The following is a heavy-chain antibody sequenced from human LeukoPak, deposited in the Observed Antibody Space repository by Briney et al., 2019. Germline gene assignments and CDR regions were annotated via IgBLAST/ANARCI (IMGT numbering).Heavy chain of an antibody. J-gene: IGHJ3*02. CDR1: EITFEDYA. Sequence: GGSLRLSCAASEITFEDYAMHWVRQAPGKGLEWVSGISGISGSIAYADSVKGRFTISRDNAKNSLYLQMNSLRPEDTALYYCAKDSVGWPRSSSAFDIWGQGTRVTVSS. CDR3: AKDSVGWPRSSSAFDI. V-gene: IGHV3-9*01. CDR2: ISGISGSI. D-gene: IGHD5-12*01.